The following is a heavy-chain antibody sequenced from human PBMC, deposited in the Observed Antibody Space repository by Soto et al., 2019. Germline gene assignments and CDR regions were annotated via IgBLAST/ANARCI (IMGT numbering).Heavy chain of an antibody. CDR2: MYYSGST. CDR3: ARGTFGVVKD. CDR1: GGSISSYY. J-gene: IGHJ4*02. Sequence: QVQLQESGPGLVKPSETLSLTCTVSGGSISSYYWSWIRQPPGQGLEWIGYMYYSGSTNYFPSLKSRVTISIDTSRNQFSLKLSSVTAADTAVYYCARGTFGVVKDWGQGTLVTVSS. D-gene: IGHD3-3*01. V-gene: IGHV4-59*01.